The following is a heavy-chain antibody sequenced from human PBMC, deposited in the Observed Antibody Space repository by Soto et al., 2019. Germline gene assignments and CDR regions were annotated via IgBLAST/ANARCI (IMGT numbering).Heavy chain of an antibody. CDR1: GGTFSSYA. CDR2: IIPIFGTA. CDR3: ARVRVGATNLIPFDY. Sequence: QVQLVQSGAEVKKPGSSVKVSCKASGGTFSSYAISWVRQAPGQGLEWMGGIIPIFGTANYAQKFQGRVTITADESTSTAYMELRSLRSEDTAVYYCARVRVGATNLIPFDYWGQGTLVTVSS. V-gene: IGHV1-69*12. J-gene: IGHJ4*02. D-gene: IGHD1-26*01.